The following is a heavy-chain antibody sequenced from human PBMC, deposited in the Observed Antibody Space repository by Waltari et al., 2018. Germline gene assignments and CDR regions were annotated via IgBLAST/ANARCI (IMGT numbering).Heavy chain of an antibody. CDR2: IYSGGDT. CDR3: VRARVSAQTSMGGFFDP. V-gene: IGHV4-4*07. D-gene: IGHD5-18*01. CDR1: GGPVSNFY. Sequence: VQLPESGPGLVEPSETLPLTCNVPGGPVSNFYWAWIRKPAGKGLEWIGRIYSGGDTHYNPSFKSRITISVDTSTNQFSLTVTSVTAADTAFYYCVRARVSAQTSMGGFFDPWGQGIEVTVSS. J-gene: IGHJ5*02.